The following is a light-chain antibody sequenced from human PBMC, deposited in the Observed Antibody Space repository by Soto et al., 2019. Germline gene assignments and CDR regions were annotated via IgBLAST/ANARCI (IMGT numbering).Light chain of an antibody. V-gene: IGLV1-44*01. CDR2: SNN. J-gene: IGLJ3*02. CDR3: ATWDDSLNGGV. CDR1: SSKIGSKT. Sequence: QSVLTQPPSASGTPGQRVTISCSGSSSKIGSKTVNWYQQLPGTAPKLLIYSNNQRPSGVPERFTGSKSGTSASLAISGLQSENEADYYCATWDDSLNGGVFGGGTKVTVL.